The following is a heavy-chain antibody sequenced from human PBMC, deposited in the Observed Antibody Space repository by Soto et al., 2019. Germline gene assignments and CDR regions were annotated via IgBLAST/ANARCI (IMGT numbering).Heavy chain of an antibody. D-gene: IGHD2-21*01. CDR2: VYHNGGA. CDR1: GVSIHNSQSF. V-gene: IGHV4-39*01. CDR3: GRVVEGATRHTDPDS. Sequence: SETLSLTCTVSGVSIHNSQSFCAWIRQPPGKGLEFIGSVYHNGGAHYNSSLKSRVTISVDTAHNQVSLRMRSLTAADTAVYYCGRVVEGATRHTDPDSWGQGILVTVSS. J-gene: IGHJ5*01.